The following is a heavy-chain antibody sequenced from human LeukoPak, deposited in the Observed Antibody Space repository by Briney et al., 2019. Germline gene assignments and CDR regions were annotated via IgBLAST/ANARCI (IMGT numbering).Heavy chain of an antibody. D-gene: IGHD6-19*01. CDR3: ARDLYGSGDS. CDR2: ISYDGSNK. CDR1: GFTFSSYA. V-gene: IGHV3-30-3*01. J-gene: IGHJ4*02. Sequence: GGSLRLSCAASGFTFSSYAMHWVRQAPGKGLEWVAVISYDGSNKYYADSVKGRFTISRDNSKNTLYLQMNSLRAEDTAVYYCARDLYGSGDSWGQGTLVTVSS.